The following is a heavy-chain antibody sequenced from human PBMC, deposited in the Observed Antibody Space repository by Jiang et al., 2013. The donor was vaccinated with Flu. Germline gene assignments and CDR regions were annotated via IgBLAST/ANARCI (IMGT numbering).Heavy chain of an antibody. J-gene: IGHJ4*02. CDR3: ARGHSGSYRDYFDY. CDR1: GGSISSGGYY. Sequence: PGLVKPSGTLSLTCTVSGGSISSGGYYWSWIRQHPGKGLEWIGYIYYSGSTYYNPSLKSRVTISVDTSKNQFSLKLSSVTAADTAVYYCARGHSGSYRDYFDYWGQGTLVTVSS. D-gene: IGHD1-26*01. CDR2: IYYSGST. V-gene: IGHV4-31*03.